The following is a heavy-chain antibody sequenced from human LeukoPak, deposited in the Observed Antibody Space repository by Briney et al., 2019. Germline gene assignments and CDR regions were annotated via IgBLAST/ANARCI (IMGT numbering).Heavy chain of an antibody. J-gene: IGHJ4*02. CDR3: ARDPYGDYALDY. V-gene: IGHV3-9*01. CDR1: GFTFDDYA. CDR2: ISWNSGSI. D-gene: IGHD4-17*01. Sequence: GGSLRLSCAASGFTFDDYAMHWVRQAPGKGLEWVSGISWNSGSIGYADSVKGRFTISRDNAKNSLYLQMNSLRAEDTAVYYCARDPYGDYALDYWGQGTLVTVSS.